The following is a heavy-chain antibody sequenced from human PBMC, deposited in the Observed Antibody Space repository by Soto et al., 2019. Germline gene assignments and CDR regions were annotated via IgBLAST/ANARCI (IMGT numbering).Heavy chain of an antibody. CDR3: ARPGSGGNSAYYYYYGMDV. J-gene: IGHJ6*02. CDR1: GGSISSSSYY. V-gene: IGHV4-39*01. D-gene: IGHD2-21*02. CDR2: IYYSGST. Sequence: QLQLQESGPGLVKPSETLSLTCTVSGGSISSSSYYWGWIRQPPGKGLEWIGSIYYSGSTYYNPSLKSRVTISVDTSKNQFSLKLSSVTAADTAVYYCARPGSGGNSAYYYYYGMDVWGQGTTVTVSS.